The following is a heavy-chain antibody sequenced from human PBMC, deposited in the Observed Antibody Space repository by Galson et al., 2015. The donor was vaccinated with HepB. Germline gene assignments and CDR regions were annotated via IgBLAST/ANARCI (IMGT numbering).Heavy chain of an antibody. CDR1: GLTVSTNY. V-gene: IGHV3-53*01. CDR2: LYSEGTT. D-gene: IGHD2-21*01. Sequence: SLRLSCAASGLTVSTNYMSWVRQAPGKGLEWVSLLYSEGTTWYSDSVKGRFTISRDNSKNTLYLQMNSLRAGDTAVYYCTRGGRFPSSVAFDIWGQGTMVTVSS. CDR3: TRGGRFPSSVAFDI. J-gene: IGHJ3*02.